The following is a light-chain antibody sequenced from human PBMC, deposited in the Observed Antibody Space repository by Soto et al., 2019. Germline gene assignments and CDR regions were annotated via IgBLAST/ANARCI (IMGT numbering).Light chain of an antibody. CDR3: QKYNGPPWT. CDR2: AAS. V-gene: IGKV1-27*01. J-gene: IGKJ1*01. Sequence: DIQMTQSPSSLSASPGGRVTITCRASQGIANYLAWYQQKPGKAPKLLIYAASTLQSGVPSRFSGSESGTEFTLTISSLQPEDVATYYCQKYNGPPWTFGQGTKVEIK. CDR1: QGIANY.